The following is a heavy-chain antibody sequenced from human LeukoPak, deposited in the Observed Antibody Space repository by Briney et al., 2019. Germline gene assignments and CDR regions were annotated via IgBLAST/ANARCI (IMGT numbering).Heavy chain of an antibody. V-gene: IGHV4-59*08. D-gene: IGHD2-15*01. J-gene: IGHJ4*02. CDR2: IYYSGST. CDR1: GGSIRSYN. CDR3: ARLGGSDDY. Sequence: SETLSLTCTVSGGSIRSYNWSWIRQPPGKGLEWIGYIYYSGSTNYNPSLKSRVTISVDTSKNQLSLKLSSVTAADTAVYYCARLGGSDDYWGQGTLVTVSS.